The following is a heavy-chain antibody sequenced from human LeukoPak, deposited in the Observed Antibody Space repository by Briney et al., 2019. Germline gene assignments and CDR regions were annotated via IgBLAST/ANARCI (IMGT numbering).Heavy chain of an antibody. CDR2: IYHSGST. D-gene: IGHD4-23*01. CDR1: GYSISSGYY. CDR3: ARDYGGNIDY. J-gene: IGHJ4*02. V-gene: IGHV4-38-2*02. Sequence: PSETLSLTCTVSGYSISSGYYWGWIRQPPGKGLEWIGSIYHSGSTYYNPSLKSRVTISVDTSKNQFSPKLSSVTAADTAVYYCARDYGGNIDYWGQGTLVTVSS.